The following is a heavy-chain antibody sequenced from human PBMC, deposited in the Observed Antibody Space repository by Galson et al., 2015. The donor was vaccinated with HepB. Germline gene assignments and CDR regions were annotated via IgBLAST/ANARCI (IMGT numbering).Heavy chain of an antibody. J-gene: IGHJ3*02. Sequence: SLRLSCAASGFTFSSYAMHWVRQAPGKGLEWVAVISYDGSNKYYADSVKGRFTISRDNSKNTLYLQMNSLRAEDTAVYYCASTLSDTIFGVVTPLAGAFDIWGQGTMVTVSS. CDR1: GFTFSSYA. D-gene: IGHD3-3*01. CDR3: ASTLSDTIFGVVTPLAGAFDI. V-gene: IGHV3-30-3*01. CDR2: ISYDGSNK.